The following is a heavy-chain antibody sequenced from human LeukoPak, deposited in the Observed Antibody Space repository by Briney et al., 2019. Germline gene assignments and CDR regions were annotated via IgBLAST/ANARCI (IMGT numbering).Heavy chain of an antibody. CDR3: ARIADYGSGFEL. Sequence: GGSLRLSCVAYGFTFSNHGMSLVRQAPGKGLEWVSHISGGGGSTNYADSVKGRFTISGDNAKNTLYLQMNSLRAEDTVVYYCARIADYGSGFELWGQGTLVTVSS. CDR2: ISGGGGST. CDR1: GFTFSNHG. V-gene: IGHV3-23*01. D-gene: IGHD3-10*01. J-gene: IGHJ4*02.